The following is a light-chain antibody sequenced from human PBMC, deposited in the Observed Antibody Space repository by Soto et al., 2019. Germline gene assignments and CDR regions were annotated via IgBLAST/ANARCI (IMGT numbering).Light chain of an antibody. Sequence: IVMTESPGTLSLSPWERPTLFCRASQSVRSSLAWYQQKPGQAPRLFIYGASTRATGIPARFSGSGSGTEFTLTISSLQSEDFAVYYCQQYNNWPQTFGQGTKVE. CDR3: QQYNNWPQT. CDR1: QSVRSS. V-gene: IGKV3-15*01. J-gene: IGKJ1*01. CDR2: GAS.